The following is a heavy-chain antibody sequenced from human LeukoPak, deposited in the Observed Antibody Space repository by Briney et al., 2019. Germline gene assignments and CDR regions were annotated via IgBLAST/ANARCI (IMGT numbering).Heavy chain of an antibody. CDR2: INHSGST. Sequence: GSLRLSCAASGFTFSSYEMNWVRQPPGKGLEWIGEINHSGSTNYNPSLKSRVTISVDTSKNQFSLKLSSVTAADTAVYYCARGRGYYYDSTPHWYWGQGTLVTVSS. J-gene: IGHJ4*02. D-gene: IGHD3-22*01. V-gene: IGHV4-34*01. CDR3: ARGRGYYYDSTPHWY. CDR1: GFTFSSYE.